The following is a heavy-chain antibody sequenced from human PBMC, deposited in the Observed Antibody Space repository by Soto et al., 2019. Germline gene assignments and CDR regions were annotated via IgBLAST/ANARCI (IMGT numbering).Heavy chain of an antibody. CDR1: GYTFTSYA. Sequence: QVQLVQSGAEEKKPGASVKVSCKASGYTFTSYAIHWVCQAPGQRLEWMGWINAGNGNTKYSQKFQDRVTITRDTSASTAYMELSSLRSEDTAVYYCARGLPLAADYWGQGTLVTVSS. J-gene: IGHJ4*02. CDR2: INAGNGNT. CDR3: ARGLPLAADY. V-gene: IGHV1-3*05.